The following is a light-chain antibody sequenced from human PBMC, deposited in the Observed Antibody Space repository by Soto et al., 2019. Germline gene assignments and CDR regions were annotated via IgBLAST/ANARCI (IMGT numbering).Light chain of an antibody. CDR3: QQYGTSALT. Sequence: IVLTQSPGTLSLSPGERATLSCRASQSVSSSYLVWYQQRPGQPPRLLIYGKSTRAAGISDRFSGSGSGTDFALAIYRLEPGDSAVYYCQQYGTSALTFGGGTKVEIK. J-gene: IGKJ4*01. V-gene: IGKV3-20*01. CDR2: GKS. CDR1: QSVSSSY.